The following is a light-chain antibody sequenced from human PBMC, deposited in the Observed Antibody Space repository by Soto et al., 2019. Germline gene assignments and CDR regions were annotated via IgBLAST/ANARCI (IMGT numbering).Light chain of an antibody. CDR3: AAWDDSLNGHVV. CDR2: NDN. Sequence: QSVLTQPPSASGTPGQRVTISCYGSSSNIGSNTVNWYQQLPGTAPKLLIYNDNQRPSGVPDRFSGSKSGTSASLAISGLQSEDEADYCCAAWDDSLNGHVVFGGGTKLTVL. J-gene: IGLJ2*01. V-gene: IGLV1-44*01. CDR1: SSNIGSNT.